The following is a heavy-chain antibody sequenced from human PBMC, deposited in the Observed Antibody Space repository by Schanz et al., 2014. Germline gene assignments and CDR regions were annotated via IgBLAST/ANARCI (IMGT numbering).Heavy chain of an antibody. CDR1: GFTFSSYA. V-gene: IGHV3-23*01. CDR3: AKYRGYYRVSGSYRDLEY. CDR2: ISGSGGST. D-gene: IGHD3-10*01. J-gene: IGHJ4*02. Sequence: EVQLLESGGGLVQPGGSLRLSCAASGFTFSSYAMSWVRQAPGKGLEWVSAISGSGGSTYYADSVKGRFTISRDNSKNTLYLQMNSLRAEDTAVYYCAKYRGYYRVSGSYRDLEYWGQGTLVTVSS.